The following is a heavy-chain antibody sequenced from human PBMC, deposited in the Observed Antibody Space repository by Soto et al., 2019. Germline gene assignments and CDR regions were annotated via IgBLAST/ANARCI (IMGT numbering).Heavy chain of an antibody. J-gene: IGHJ6*02. CDR1: GYSFTNYW. Sequence: PGESLKISCKGSGYSFTNYWIRWVRQMPGTGLEWMGRIDPSDSYTNYSPSFQGHVTISADKSISTAYLQWSSLKASDTAMYYCERQGEFWSSYFHDYCCMDIWGQGTKVTVSS. V-gene: IGHV5-10-1*01. D-gene: IGHD3-3*01. CDR2: IDPSDSYT. CDR3: ERQGEFWSSYFHDYCCMDI.